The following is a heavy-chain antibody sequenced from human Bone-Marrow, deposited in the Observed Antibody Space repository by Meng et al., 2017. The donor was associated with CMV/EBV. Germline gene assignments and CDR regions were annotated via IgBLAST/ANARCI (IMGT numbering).Heavy chain of an antibody. D-gene: IGHD2-2*01. CDR3: ARERLYQPLWGDALDI. CDR2: ISSSRSYI. V-gene: IGHV3-21*06. J-gene: IGHJ3*02. Sequence: GGSLRLSCAPSGLSFSTYTLHWVRQAPGKGLEWVASISSSRSYINYADPVKGRFTISRDNAKDSLYLQMSSLRAEDTAVYYCARERLYQPLWGDALDIWGQGTMVTVSS. CDR1: GLSFSTYT.